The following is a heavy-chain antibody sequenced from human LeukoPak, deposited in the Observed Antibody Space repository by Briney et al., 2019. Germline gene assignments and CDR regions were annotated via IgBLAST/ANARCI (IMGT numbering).Heavy chain of an antibody. Sequence: PGGSLRLSCAASGFTFSSYAMSWVRQAPGKGLEWVSAISGSGGSTYYADSVKGRFTISRDNSKNTLYLQMNSLRAEDTAVYYCAKDRGSYYDILTGLGAFDIWGQGTMVTVSS. D-gene: IGHD3-9*01. J-gene: IGHJ3*02. CDR1: GFTFSSYA. CDR2: ISGSGGST. CDR3: AKDRGSYYDILTGLGAFDI. V-gene: IGHV3-23*01.